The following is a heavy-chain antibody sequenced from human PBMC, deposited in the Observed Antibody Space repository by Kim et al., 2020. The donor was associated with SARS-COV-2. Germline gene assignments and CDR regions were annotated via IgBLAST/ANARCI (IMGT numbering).Heavy chain of an antibody. J-gene: IGHJ4*02. CDR2: IYYSGST. CDR3: ASGGYDILSGDGLYFYY. Sequence: SETLSLTCTVSGCSISSYYWSWIRQPPGKGLEWIGYIYYSGSTNYNPSLKSRVTISVDTSKNQFSLKLSSVTAADTAVYYCASGGYDILSGDGLYFYYWGQGTLVTVSS. D-gene: IGHD3-9*01. V-gene: IGHV4-59*01. CDR1: GCSISSYY.